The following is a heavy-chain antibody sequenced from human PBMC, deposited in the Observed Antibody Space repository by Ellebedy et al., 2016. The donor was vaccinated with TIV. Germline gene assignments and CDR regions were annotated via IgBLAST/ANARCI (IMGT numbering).Heavy chain of an antibody. J-gene: IGHJ5*02. D-gene: IGHD3-10*01. CDR3: ARWFGELLYVRWFDP. Sequence: GSLRLSCTVSGGSISRSSSSWGWIRQPPGKGLEWIGSIYHTGSTDYNPSLKSRVSISADTSKNQFSLRLSSVTAADTAVYYCARWFGELLYVRWFDPWGQGTLVTVSS. CDR2: IYHTGST. V-gene: IGHV4-39*01. CDR1: GGSISRSSSS.